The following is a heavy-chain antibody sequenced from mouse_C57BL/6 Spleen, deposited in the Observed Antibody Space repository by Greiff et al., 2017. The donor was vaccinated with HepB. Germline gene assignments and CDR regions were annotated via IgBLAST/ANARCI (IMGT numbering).Heavy chain of an antibody. J-gene: IGHJ4*01. CDR1: GYAFSSYW. Sequence: VQLQQSGAELVKPGASVKISCKASGYAFSSYWMNWVKQRPGKGLEWIGQIYPGDGDTNYNGKFKGKATLTADKSSSTAYMQLSSLTSEDSAVYFCATARRGDAMDYWGQGTSVTVSS. V-gene: IGHV1-80*01. D-gene: IGHD2-12*01. CDR3: ATARRGDAMDY. CDR2: IYPGDGDT.